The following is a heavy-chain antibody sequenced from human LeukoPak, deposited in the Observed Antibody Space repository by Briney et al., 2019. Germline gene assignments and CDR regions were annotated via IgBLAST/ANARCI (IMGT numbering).Heavy chain of an antibody. CDR3: AKVPEPSDSWLFGY. CDR2: IKQDGSEK. CDR1: GFTSSSYW. V-gene: IGHV3-7*01. D-gene: IGHD6-13*01. Sequence: GGSLRLSCAAFGFTSSSYWTSWVRPAPGEGLEWVANIKQDGSEKYYVDSVKGRFTISRDKAKNTLYLQMNSLRDEYTAVYYCAKVPEPSDSWLFGYWGQGTLVTVSS. J-gene: IGHJ4*02.